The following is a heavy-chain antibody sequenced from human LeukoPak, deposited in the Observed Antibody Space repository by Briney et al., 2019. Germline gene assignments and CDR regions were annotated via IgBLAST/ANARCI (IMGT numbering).Heavy chain of an antibody. V-gene: IGHV3-20*04. J-gene: IGHJ4*02. CDR3: ARARNEYGSSSGAFYY. CDR1: GLLFEVYG. Sequence: GGSLSLSCAVSGLLFEVYGMLWVRDAPGEGLVGGSYITWNGCSTGYADSVKGRFTIARDNAKNSLYLQMNSLRAEDTAMYCCARARNEYGSSSGAFYYWGQGTLVTVSS. D-gene: IGHD6-6*01. CDR2: ITWNGCST.